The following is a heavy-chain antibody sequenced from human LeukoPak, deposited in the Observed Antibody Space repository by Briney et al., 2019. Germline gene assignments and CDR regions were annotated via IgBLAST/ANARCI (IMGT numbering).Heavy chain of an antibody. D-gene: IGHD3-3*01. CDR1: GYTFTSYG. Sequence: ASVKVSCKASGYTFTSYGISWVRQAPGQGLEWMGWISAYNGNTNYAQKLQGRVTMTTDTSTGTAYMELRSLRSDDTAVYYCARDADLYDFWSGLYYYGMDVWGQGTTVTVSS. CDR3: ARDADLYDFWSGLYYYGMDV. V-gene: IGHV1-18*01. J-gene: IGHJ6*02. CDR2: ISAYNGNT.